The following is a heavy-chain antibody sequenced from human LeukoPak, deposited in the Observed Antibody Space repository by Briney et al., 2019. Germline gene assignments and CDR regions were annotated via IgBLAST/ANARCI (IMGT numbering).Heavy chain of an antibody. J-gene: IGHJ6*02. V-gene: IGHV1-24*01. CDR1: GYTLTELS. Sequence: ASVTVSCTVSGYTLTELSMHWVRQAPGKGGEWMGGFDPEDGETIYAQKFQGRVTMTEDTSTDTAYMELSSLRSEDTAVYYCATGYSSSWYVNYYYYGMDVWGQGTTVTVSS. CDR3: ATGYSSSWYVNYYYYGMDV. CDR2: FDPEDGET. D-gene: IGHD6-13*01.